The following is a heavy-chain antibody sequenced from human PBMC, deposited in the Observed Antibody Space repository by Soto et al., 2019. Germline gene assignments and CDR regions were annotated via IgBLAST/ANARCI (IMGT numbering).Heavy chain of an antibody. J-gene: IGHJ6*02. CDR2: INAGNGNT. Sequence: GASVKVSCKASGYTFTSYAMHWVRQAPGQRLEWMGWINAGNGNTKYSQKFQGRVTITRDTSTSTAYMELSSLRSEDTAVYYCAGDRNYGLALGNYGKDVWGQGTTVTVSS. D-gene: IGHD4-4*01. CDR3: AGDRNYGLALGNYGKDV. CDR1: GYTFTSYA. V-gene: IGHV1-3*01.